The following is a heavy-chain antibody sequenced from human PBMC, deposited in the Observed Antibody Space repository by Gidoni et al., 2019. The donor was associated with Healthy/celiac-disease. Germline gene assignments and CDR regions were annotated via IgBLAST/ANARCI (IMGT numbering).Heavy chain of an antibody. J-gene: IGHJ5*02. CDR2: IYTSGST. V-gene: IGHV4-4*07. Sequence: QVQLQESGPGLVKPSETLSLTCTVSGGSLSSYYWSWIRQPAGKGLEWIGRIYTSGSTNYNPSLKSRVTMSGDTSKNQFSLKLSSVTAADTAVYYCASSTYYYDSSGYYYSGWFDPWGQGTLVTVSS. CDR3: ASSTYYYDSSGYYYSGWFDP. CDR1: GGSLSSYY. D-gene: IGHD3-22*01.